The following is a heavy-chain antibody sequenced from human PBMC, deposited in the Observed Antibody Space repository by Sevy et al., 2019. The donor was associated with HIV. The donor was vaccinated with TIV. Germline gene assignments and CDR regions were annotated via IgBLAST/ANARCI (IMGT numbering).Heavy chain of an antibody. CDR1: GFTFSSYA. D-gene: IGHD3-22*01. V-gene: IGHV3-30-3*01. CDR2: ISYDGSNK. J-gene: IGHJ4*02. CDR3: ARDHSLIVVVMLPDY. Sequence: GGSLRLSCAASGFTFSSYAMHWVRQAPGKGLEWVAVISYDGSNKYYADSVKGGFTISRDNSKNTLYLQMNSLRAEDTAVYYCARDHSLIVVVMLPDYWGQGTLVTVSS.